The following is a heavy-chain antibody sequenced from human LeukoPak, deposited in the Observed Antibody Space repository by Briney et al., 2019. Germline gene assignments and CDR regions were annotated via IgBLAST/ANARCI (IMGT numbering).Heavy chain of an antibody. CDR3: ARDPNGDYIGAFEF. J-gene: IGHJ3*01. Sequence: GGSLRLSCAASGFTFSNYAVMWVRQAPGQGLEWVSAITSAGAPRYADSVKGRFTISRNNSKNTMYLQLDSRRAEDTAQYFCARDPNGDYIGAFEFWGQGTGVTVSS. CDR1: GFTFSNYA. V-gene: IGHV3-23*01. D-gene: IGHD4-17*01. CDR2: ITSAGAP.